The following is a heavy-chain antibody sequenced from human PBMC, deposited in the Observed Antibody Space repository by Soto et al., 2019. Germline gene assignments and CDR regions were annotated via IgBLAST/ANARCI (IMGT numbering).Heavy chain of an antibody. CDR1: GFTFRSYS. Sequence: EVQLVESGGGLVKPGGSLRLSCVDSGFTFRSYSMNWVRQAPGKGLEWVASISSTSSVIWYADSLKGRFTISRDNAKNSLFPQMDSLRADDTAVYYCLRGGRGYTRDDVLDAWGHGTMVTVSS. J-gene: IGHJ3*01. CDR2: ISSTSSVI. D-gene: IGHD2-2*02. CDR3: LRGGRGYTRDDVLDA. V-gene: IGHV3-21*06.